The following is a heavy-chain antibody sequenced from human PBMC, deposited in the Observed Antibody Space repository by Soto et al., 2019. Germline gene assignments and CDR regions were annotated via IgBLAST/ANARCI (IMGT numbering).Heavy chain of an antibody. D-gene: IGHD4-17*01. Sequence: SETLSLTCAVYGGSFSGYYWSWIRQPPGKGLEWIGEINHSGSTNYNPSLKSRVTISVDTSKNQFSLKLSSVTAADTAVYYCATVTTVAYNWFDPCGQGTLVTVSS. CDR2: INHSGST. CDR3: ATVTTVAYNWFDP. J-gene: IGHJ5*02. CDR1: GGSFSGYY. V-gene: IGHV4-34*01.